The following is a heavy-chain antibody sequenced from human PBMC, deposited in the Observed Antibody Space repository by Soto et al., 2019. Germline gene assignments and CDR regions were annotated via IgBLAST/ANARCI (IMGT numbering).Heavy chain of an antibody. V-gene: IGHV6-1*01. Sequence: SQTLSLTCAISGDSVSSNSAAWNWIRQSPSRGLEWLGRTHYRSKWYNDYAVSVKSRITINPDTSKNQFSLQLNSVTPEDTAVYYCARGALRELLRLSYGMDVWGQGTTVTVSS. CDR3: ARGALRELLRLSYGMDV. CDR1: GDSVSSNSAA. D-gene: IGHD3-10*01. J-gene: IGHJ6*02. CDR2: THYRSKWYN.